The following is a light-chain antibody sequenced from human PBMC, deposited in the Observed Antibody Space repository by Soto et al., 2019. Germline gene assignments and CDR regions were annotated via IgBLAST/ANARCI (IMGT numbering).Light chain of an antibody. V-gene: IGKV1-9*01. CDR1: QGIGSY. Sequence: IQLTQSPSSLSASVGDRVTITCRASQGIGSYLAWYQQKPGEAPKLLIFAASTLQSGVPSRFSGSGSGTEFTLTISSLQPDDFATYYCQQYNGYSTWTFGQGTKVDIK. CDR2: AAS. CDR3: QQYNGYSTWT. J-gene: IGKJ1*01.